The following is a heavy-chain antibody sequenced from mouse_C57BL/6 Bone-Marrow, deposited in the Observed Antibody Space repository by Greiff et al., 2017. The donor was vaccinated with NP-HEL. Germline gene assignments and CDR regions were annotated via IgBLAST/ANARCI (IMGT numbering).Heavy chain of an antibody. Sequence: EVQLQQSGGDLVKPGGSLKLSCAASGFTFSSYGMSWVRQTPDKRLEWVATISSGGSYTYYPDSVKGRFTISRDNAKNTLYLQMSSLKSEDTAMYYCARHKGYYGSYWGQGTLVTVSA. CDR1: GFTFSSYG. CDR3: ARHKGYYGSY. CDR2: ISSGGSYT. D-gene: IGHD1-1*01. J-gene: IGHJ3*01. V-gene: IGHV5-6*01.